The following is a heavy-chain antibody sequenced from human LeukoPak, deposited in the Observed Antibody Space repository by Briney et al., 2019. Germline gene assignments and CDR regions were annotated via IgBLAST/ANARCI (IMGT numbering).Heavy chain of an antibody. CDR2: IYYTGST. CDR1: GGSISSYY. CDR3: ARHYGSGKPCFDC. J-gene: IGHJ4*02. Sequence: SETLSLTCTVSGGSISSYYWSWIRQPPGKGLEWIGYIYYTGSTNYNPSLKSRVTISVDTSKNQFSLKLSSVTAADTAVYYCARHYGSGKPCFDCWGQGTLVTVSS. D-gene: IGHD3-10*01. V-gene: IGHV4-59*01.